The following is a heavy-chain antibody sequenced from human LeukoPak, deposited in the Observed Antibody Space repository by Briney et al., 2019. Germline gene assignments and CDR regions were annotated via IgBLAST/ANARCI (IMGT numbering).Heavy chain of an antibody. D-gene: IGHD3-16*01. J-gene: IGHJ4*02. CDR3: ARWYDDYIWGRKSYRYFDY. CDR2: ISGYNGDT. CDR1: GYRFSTYG. V-gene: IGHV1-18*01. Sequence: ASVKVSCKASGYRFSTYGITWVRQAPGQGLEWMGWISGYNGDTKFAQKFQNRITVTTDTSTSTSYMELRSLRFDDTAVYYCARWYDDYIWGRKSYRYFDYWGQGTLVTVSS.